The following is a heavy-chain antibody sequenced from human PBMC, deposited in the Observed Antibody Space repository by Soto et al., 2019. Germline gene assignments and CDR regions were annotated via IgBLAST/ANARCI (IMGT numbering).Heavy chain of an antibody. J-gene: IGHJ6*02. V-gene: IGHV5-51*01. CDR3: AGGGSSHYYYYGMDV. CDR2: IYPGDSDT. Sequence: GESLKISCKGSGYSFTSYWIGWVRQMPGKGLEWMGIIYPGDSDTRYSPSFQGQVTISADKSISTAYLQWSSLKASDTAMYYCAGGGSSHYYYYGMDVWGQGTTVTVSS. D-gene: IGHD6-19*01. CDR1: GYSFTSYW.